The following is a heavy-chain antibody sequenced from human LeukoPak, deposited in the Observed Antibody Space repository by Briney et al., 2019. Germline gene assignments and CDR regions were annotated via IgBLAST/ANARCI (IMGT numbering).Heavy chain of an antibody. CDR1: GGTFNSYG. CDR2: IIPIFGTA. CDR3: ARTYYYDSSGLGPFDY. V-gene: IGHV1-69*06. Sequence: ASVKVSCKASGGTFNSYGIIWVRQAPGQGLEWMGGIIPIFGTANYAQKFQGRVTITADKSTSTAYMELSSLRSEDTAVYYCARTYYYDSSGLGPFDYWGQGTLVTVSS. D-gene: IGHD3-22*01. J-gene: IGHJ4*02.